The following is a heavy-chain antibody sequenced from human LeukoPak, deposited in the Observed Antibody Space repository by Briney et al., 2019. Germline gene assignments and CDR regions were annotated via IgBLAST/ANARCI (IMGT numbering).Heavy chain of an antibody. CDR2: SSGSGGST. J-gene: IGHJ4*02. CDR1: GFTFNTYA. D-gene: IGHD5-18*01. Sequence: GGSLRLSCAASGFTFNTYAMSWVRQAPGKGLEWVSGSSGSGGSTNYADSVKGRFTIFRDNSKNTLYLQMNSLRAEDTAVYYCAKDVDTSMVSLFDAWGQGTLVTVSS. CDR3: AKDVDTSMVSLFDA. V-gene: IGHV3-23*01.